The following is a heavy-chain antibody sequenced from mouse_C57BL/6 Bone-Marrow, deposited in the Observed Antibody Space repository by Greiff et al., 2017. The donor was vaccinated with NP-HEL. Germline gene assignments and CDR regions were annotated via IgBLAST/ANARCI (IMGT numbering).Heavy chain of an antibody. CDR3: ARHVTTDGFAY. CDR2: ISSGGSYT. J-gene: IGHJ3*01. CDR1: GFTFSSYG. Sequence: EVKLVESGGDLVKPGGSLKLSCAASGFTFSSYGMSWVRQTPDKRLEWVATISSGGSYTYYPDSVKGRFTISRDNAKNTLYLQMSSLKSEDTAMYYCARHVTTDGFAYWGQGTLVTVSA. V-gene: IGHV5-6*01. D-gene: IGHD1-1*01.